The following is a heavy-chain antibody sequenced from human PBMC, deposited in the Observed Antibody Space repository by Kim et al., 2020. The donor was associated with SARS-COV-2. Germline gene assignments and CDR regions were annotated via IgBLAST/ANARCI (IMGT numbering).Heavy chain of an antibody. V-gene: IGHV3-48*04. CDR3: ARYDSSGWGYYYYGMDV. J-gene: IGHJ6*02. CDR1: GFTFSSYS. Sequence: GGSLRLSCAASGFTFSSYSMNWVRQAPGKGLEWVSYISTSSSTIYYADSVKGRFTISRDNAKNSLYLQMNSLRAEDTAVYYCARYDSSGWGYYYYGMDVWGQGTTVTVSS. D-gene: IGHD3-22*01. CDR2: ISTSSSTI.